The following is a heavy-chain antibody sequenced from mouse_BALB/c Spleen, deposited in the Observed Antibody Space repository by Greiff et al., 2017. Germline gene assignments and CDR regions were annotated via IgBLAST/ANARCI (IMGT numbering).Heavy chain of an antibody. CDR3: APYGNYEGRSGFAY. J-gene: IGHJ3*01. D-gene: IGHD2-10*02. V-gene: IGHV1-14*01. Sequence: EVQLQQSGPELVKPGASVKMSCKASGYTFTSYVMHWVKQKPGQGLEWIGYINPYNDGTKYNEKFKGKATLTSDKSSSTAYMELSSLTSEDSAVYYCAPYGNYEGRSGFAYWGQGTLVTVSA. CDR1: GYTFTSYV. CDR2: INPYNDGT.